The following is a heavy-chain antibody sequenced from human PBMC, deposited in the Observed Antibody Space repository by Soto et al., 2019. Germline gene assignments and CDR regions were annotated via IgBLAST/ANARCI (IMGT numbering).Heavy chain of an antibody. D-gene: IGHD6-13*01. Sequence: PGGSLRLSCAASGFTFSSYAMSWVRQAPGKGLEWVSAISGSGGSTYYADSVKGRFTISRDNSKNTLYLQMNSLRAEDTAIYYCARALYTSTWYSDYWGQGTLVTVSS. CDR2: ISGSGGST. V-gene: IGHV3-23*01. J-gene: IGHJ4*02. CDR3: ARALYTSTWYSDY. CDR1: GFTFSSYA.